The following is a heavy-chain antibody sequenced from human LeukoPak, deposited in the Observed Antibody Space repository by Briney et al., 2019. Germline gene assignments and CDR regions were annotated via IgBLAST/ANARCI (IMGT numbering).Heavy chain of an antibody. CDR2: ISSSGSTI. CDR3: ARARLTDYVWGRRTFDI. V-gene: IGHV3-48*03. D-gene: IGHD3-16*01. J-gene: IGHJ3*02. Sequence: HAGGSLRLSCAVSGFTFSSYEMNWVRQAPGKGLEWVSYISSSGSTIYYADSVKGRFTISRDNAKKSLYLQMNSLRAEDTAVYYCARARLTDYVWGRRTFDIWGQGTMVTISS. CDR1: GFTFSSYE.